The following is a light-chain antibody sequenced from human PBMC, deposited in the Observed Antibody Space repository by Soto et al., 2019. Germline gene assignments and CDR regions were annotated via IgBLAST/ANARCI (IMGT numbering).Light chain of an antibody. CDR1: QDIRND. V-gene: IGKV1-17*01. CDR2: AAS. Sequence: DIQMTQSPSSLSASIGDRVTITCRASQDIRNDLVWYQQKPGKAPNRLISAASTLQSGVPSRFSGSGSGTQFTLTISSLQPEDFATYYCLQHNAYPWAFGPGTKVEV. J-gene: IGKJ1*01. CDR3: LQHNAYPWA.